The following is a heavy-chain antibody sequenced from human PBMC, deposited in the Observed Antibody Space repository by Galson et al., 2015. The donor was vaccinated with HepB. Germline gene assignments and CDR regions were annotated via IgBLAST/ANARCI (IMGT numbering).Heavy chain of an antibody. CDR1: GFTFSSYG. D-gene: IGHD6-6*01. CDR2: ISYDGSNK. Sequence: SLRLSCAASGFTFSSYGMHWVRQAPGKGLEWVAVISYDGSNKYYADSVKGRFTISRDNSKNTRYLQMNSLRAEDTAVYYCARQLPHEDYGMDVWGQGTTVTVSS. CDR3: ARQLPHEDYGMDV. V-gene: IGHV3-30*03. J-gene: IGHJ6*02.